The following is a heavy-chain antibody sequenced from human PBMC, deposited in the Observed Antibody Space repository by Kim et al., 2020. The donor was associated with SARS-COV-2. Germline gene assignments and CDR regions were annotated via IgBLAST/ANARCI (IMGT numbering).Heavy chain of an antibody. V-gene: IGHV3-11*06. CDR3: ARDTDFASGSSFDY. D-gene: IGHD3-10*01. Sequence: ADPVEGRLTISRDNAKDSLYLHMNSLRAEDTAVYFCARDTDFASGSSFDYWGQGTLITVSS. J-gene: IGHJ4*02.